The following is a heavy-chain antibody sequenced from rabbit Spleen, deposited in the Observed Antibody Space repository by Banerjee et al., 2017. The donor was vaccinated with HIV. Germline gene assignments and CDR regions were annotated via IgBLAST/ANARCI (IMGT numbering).Heavy chain of an antibody. CDR3: AREGPTTTFAFDL. CDR1: GFSFSNKVV. Sequence: QEQLVESGGGLVQPEGSLTLTCTASGFSFSNKVVMCWVRQAQGKGLEWIACINGVTGKAMYASWAKGRFTFSKTSSTTVTLQMTSLTAADTATYFCAREGPTTTFAFDLWGPGTLVTVS. J-gene: IGHJ4*01. V-gene: IGHV1S45*01. CDR2: INGVTGKA. D-gene: IGHD1-1*01.